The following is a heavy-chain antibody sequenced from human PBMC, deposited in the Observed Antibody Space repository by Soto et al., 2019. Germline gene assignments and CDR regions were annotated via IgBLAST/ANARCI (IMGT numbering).Heavy chain of an antibody. CDR3: ARGPNIAVAERYYYYYGMDV. CDR2: INPNSGGT. V-gene: IGHV1-2*02. J-gene: IGHJ6*02. Sequence: ASVKVSCKASGYTFTGYYMHWVRQAPGQGLEWMGWINPNSGGTNYAQKFQGRVTMTRDTSISTAYMELSRLRSDDTAVYYCARGPNIAVAERYYYYYGMDVWGQGTTVTVSS. D-gene: IGHD6-19*01. CDR1: GYTFTGYY.